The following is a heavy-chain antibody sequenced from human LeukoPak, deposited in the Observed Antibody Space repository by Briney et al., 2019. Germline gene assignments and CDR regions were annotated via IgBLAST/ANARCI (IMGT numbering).Heavy chain of an antibody. D-gene: IGHD6-13*01. CDR2: ISYDGSNK. J-gene: IGHJ5*02. Sequence: GGSLRLSCAASGFTFSSYAMHWVRQAPGKGLEWVAVISYDGSNKYYPDSVKGRFTISRDNYKNTLYLKMNRLRAEDTDVYHCARSDSGIAAAHWFDPWRQGPLVTVSS. CDR3: ARSDSGIAAAHWFDP. V-gene: IGHV3-30*04. CDR1: GFTFSSYA.